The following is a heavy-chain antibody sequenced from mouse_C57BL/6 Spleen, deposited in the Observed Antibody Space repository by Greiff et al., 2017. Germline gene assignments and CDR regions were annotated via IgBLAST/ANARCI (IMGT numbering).Heavy chain of an antibody. CDR3: ARYDGYYGDAMDY. V-gene: IGHV1-54*01. J-gene: IGHJ4*01. D-gene: IGHD2-3*01. Sequence: QVQLQQSGAELVRPGTSVKVSCKASGYAFTNYLIAWVQQRPGQGLEWIGVINPGSGGTNYNEKFKGKATLTADKSSSTAYMQLSSLTSEDSAVYFCARYDGYYGDAMDYWGQGTSVTVSS. CDR2: INPGSGGT. CDR1: GYAFTNYL.